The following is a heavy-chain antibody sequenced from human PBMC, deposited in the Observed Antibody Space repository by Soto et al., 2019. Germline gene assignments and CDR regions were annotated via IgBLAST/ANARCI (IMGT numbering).Heavy chain of an antibody. CDR1: GITFSNYG. D-gene: IGHD2-15*01. CDR2: ISYDGSNK. J-gene: IGHJ4*02. V-gene: IGHV3-30*18. Sequence: QVHLVESGGGVVQPGRSLRLSCAASGITFSNYGMHWVRQAPGKGLEWVAVISYDGSNKYYGDSVKGRFTISRDNSKNTLYLQMTSLRAADTAVYNCAKDWGYCSGGRCLGIDYWGQGTLVTVSS. CDR3: AKDWGYCSGGRCLGIDY.